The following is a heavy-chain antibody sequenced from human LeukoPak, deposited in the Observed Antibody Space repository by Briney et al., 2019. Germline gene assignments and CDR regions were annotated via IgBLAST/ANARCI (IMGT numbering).Heavy chain of an antibody. D-gene: IGHD3-10*01. CDR3: ARGRRGVLEN. CDR1: GGSFSGYY. CDR2: INHSGST. Sequence: SETLSLTCAVCGGSFSGYYWSWIRQPPGKGLEWIGEINHSGSTNYNPSLKSRVTISVDTSKNQFSLKLSSVTAADTAVYYCARGRRGVLENWGQGTLVTVSS. J-gene: IGHJ4*02. V-gene: IGHV4-34*01.